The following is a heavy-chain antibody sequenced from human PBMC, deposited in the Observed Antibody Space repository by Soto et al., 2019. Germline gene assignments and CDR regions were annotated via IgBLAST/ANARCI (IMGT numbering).Heavy chain of an antibody. CDR1: GFTFSSYS. CDR2: ISSSSSTI. CDR3: ARDRLPMVRGVIDY. J-gene: IGHJ4*02. Sequence: GGSLRLSCAASGFTFSSYSMNWVRQAPGKGLEWVSYISSSSSTIYYADSVKGRFTISRDNAKNSLYLQMNSLRAEDTAVYYCARDRLPMVRGVIDYWGQGTLVTVSS. D-gene: IGHD3-10*01. V-gene: IGHV3-48*01.